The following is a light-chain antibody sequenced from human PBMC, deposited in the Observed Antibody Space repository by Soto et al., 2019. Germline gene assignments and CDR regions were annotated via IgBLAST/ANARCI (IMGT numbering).Light chain of an antibody. Sequence: DIQMTQSPSAMSASVGDRVTITCRASQGINNDLAWFQQKPGKVPRRLIYSTSSLQSGVPSRFSGSGSGTEFTLTITSLQPEDSATYYCLQHNSYPLTCGGGTKVEIK. J-gene: IGKJ4*01. CDR3: LQHNSYPLT. CDR2: STS. V-gene: IGKV1-17*03. CDR1: QGINND.